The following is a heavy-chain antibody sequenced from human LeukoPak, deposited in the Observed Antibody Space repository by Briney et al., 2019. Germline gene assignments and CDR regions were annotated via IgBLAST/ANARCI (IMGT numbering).Heavy chain of an antibody. CDR1: GYTFTGYY. V-gene: IGHV1-2*02. CDR2: INPNSGGT. J-gene: IGHJ4*02. Sequence: GASVKVSCKASGYTFTGYYMHWVRQAPGQGLEWMGWINPNSGGTNYAQKFQGRVTMTRDTSISTAYMELSRLRSDDTAVYYCAREIVGASTDFDYWGQGTLVTVSS. D-gene: IGHD1-26*01. CDR3: AREIVGASTDFDY.